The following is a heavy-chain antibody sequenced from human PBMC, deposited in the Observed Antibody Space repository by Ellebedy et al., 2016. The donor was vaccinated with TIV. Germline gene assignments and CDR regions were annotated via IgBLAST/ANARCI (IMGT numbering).Heavy chain of an antibody. Sequence: GESLKISCKGSGYIFTNYWISWVRQMPGKGLEWMGRIDPTDSYTNYSPCFQGHVTISADKSISTAYLQWSSLKASDTAMYYCARQGSGFAPWGQGTLVTVSS. V-gene: IGHV5-10-1*01. CDR1: GYIFTNYW. J-gene: IGHJ5*02. CDR2: IDPTDSYT. CDR3: ARQGSGFAP. D-gene: IGHD2-15*01.